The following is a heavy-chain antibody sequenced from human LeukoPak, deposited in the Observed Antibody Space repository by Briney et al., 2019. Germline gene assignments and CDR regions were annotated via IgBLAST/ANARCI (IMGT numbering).Heavy chain of an antibody. J-gene: IGHJ6*02. D-gene: IGHD2-15*01. CDR3: ARMIDPARWYYAMGV. CDR2: IIPMFGTV. CDR1: GGTFSSYA. Sequence: SVKVSCKASGGTFSSYAITWVRQAPGQGLEWMGGIIPMFGTVKYAQNFQGRVTINADESTTTAYMEMSSLRSEDTAVYYCARMIDPARWYYAMGVWGQGTTVTVSS. V-gene: IGHV1-69*01.